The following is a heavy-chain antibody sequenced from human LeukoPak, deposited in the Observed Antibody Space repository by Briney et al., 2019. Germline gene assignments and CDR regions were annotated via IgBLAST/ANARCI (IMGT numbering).Heavy chain of an antibody. V-gene: IGHV4-38-2*01. CDR1: GYSISSGYY. Sequence: SETLSLTCVVSGYSISSGYYWGWIRQPPGKGLEWIGSIYHSGDTYYNPSLKSRITISIDTSENHFSLKVNSVTAADTAVYYCVRQGYCSGGTCYRYFDYWGQGTLVTVSP. D-gene: IGHD2-15*01. CDR2: IYHSGDT. CDR3: VRQGYCSGGTCYRYFDY. J-gene: IGHJ4*02.